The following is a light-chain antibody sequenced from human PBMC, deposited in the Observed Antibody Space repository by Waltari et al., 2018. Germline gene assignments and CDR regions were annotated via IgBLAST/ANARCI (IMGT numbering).Light chain of an antibody. CDR1: SSHHGSDT. V-gene: IGLV1-44*01. Sequence: QSVLTQPPSASGTPGQRVTISCSGSSSHHGSDTVKRYQHDPGTAPKLLIYTNNQRPSGVPDRFSGSKSGTSASLAISGLQSEDEADYYCAAWDDSLNGVVFGGGTKLTVL. J-gene: IGLJ3*02. CDR2: TNN. CDR3: AAWDDSLNGVV.